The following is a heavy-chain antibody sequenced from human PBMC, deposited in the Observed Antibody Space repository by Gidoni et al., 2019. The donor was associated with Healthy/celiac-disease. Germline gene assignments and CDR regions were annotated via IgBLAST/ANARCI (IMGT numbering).Heavy chain of an antibody. Sequence: VQLVESGGGLVKPGGSLRLSCAASGFTFSSYSMNWVRQAPGKGLEWVSSISSSSSYIYYADSVKGRFTISRDNAKNSLYLQMNSLRAEDTAVYYCARGRYCSGGSCFRLFDYWGQGTLVTVSS. CDR2: ISSSSSYI. V-gene: IGHV3-21*01. J-gene: IGHJ4*02. CDR3: ARGRYCSGGSCFRLFDY. D-gene: IGHD2-15*01. CDR1: GFTFSSYS.